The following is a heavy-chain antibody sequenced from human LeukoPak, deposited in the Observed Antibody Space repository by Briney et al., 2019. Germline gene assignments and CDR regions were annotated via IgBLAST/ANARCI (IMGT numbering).Heavy chain of an antibody. CDR2: IHYSGST. J-gene: IGHJ4*02. CDR3: ARYYDTTGSLDY. CDR1: GGSISGYY. D-gene: IGHD3-22*01. Sequence: PSETLSPTCTVSGGSISGYYWSWIRQPPGEGLEWIGYIHYSGSTNSNPSLKSRVTISVDTSTNQFSLKLNSVTAADTAIYYCARYYDTTGSLDYWGQGTLVTVSS. V-gene: IGHV4-59*01.